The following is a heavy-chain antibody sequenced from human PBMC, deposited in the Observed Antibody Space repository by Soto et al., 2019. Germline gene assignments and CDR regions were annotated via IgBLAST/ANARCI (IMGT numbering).Heavy chain of an antibody. CDR1: GYTLTELS. V-gene: IGHV1-24*01. D-gene: IGHD3-10*01. CDR3: ATDGWVVRGVVGYY. J-gene: IGHJ4*02. CDR2: FDPEDGET. Sequence: ASVKVSCKVSGYTLTELSMHWVRQAPGKGLEWMGGFDPEDGETIYAQKFQGRVTMTEDTSTDTAYMELSSLRSEDTAVYYCATDGWVVRGVVGYYWGQGTLVTVSS.